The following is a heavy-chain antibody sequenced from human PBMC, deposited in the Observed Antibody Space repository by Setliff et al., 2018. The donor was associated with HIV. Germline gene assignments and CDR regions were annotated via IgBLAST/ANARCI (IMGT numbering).Heavy chain of an antibody. CDR1: GGSISSGSYY. CDR2: IYTSGST. J-gene: IGHJ6*03. Sequence: PSETLSLTCTASGGSISSGSYYWSWIRQPAGKGLEWIGHIYTSGSTNYNPSLKSRVTMSVDTSKNQFSLKLSSVTAADTAVYYCARDVPWGDYYYYMDVWGKGTTVTVSS. D-gene: IGHD3-16*01. CDR3: ARDVPWGDYYYYMDV. V-gene: IGHV4-61*09.